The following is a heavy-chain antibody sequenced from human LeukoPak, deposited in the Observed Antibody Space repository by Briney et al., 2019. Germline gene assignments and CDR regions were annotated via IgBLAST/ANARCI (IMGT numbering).Heavy chain of an antibody. CDR1: GFTFSIYD. CDR2: IGTAGDT. CDR3: ARAVVAAGGGYFDY. D-gene: IGHD6-13*01. J-gene: IGHJ4*02. Sequence: GGSLRLSCAASGFTFSIYDMHWVRQATGKGLEWVSAIGTAGDTYYPGSVKGRFTISRQNARNSLFLQMNSLRAGDTAAYYCARAVVAAGGGYFDYWGQGTLVTVSS. V-gene: IGHV3-13*04.